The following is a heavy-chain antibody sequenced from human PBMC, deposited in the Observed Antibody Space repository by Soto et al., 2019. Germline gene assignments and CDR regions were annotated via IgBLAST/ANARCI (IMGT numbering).Heavy chain of an antibody. J-gene: IGHJ6*02. CDR1: GYTFTSFG. D-gene: IGHD3-10*01. Sequence: QVQLVQSGAEVQKPGASVKVSCKASGYTFTSFGISWVRQAPGQGLDWMGWISAYNGDTNYPQKLQGRVIMTTDTSTTTAYMELRSLRSDDTAVYYCARDARGGYYAMDVWGQGTTVTVSS. CDR3: ARDARGGYYAMDV. CDR2: ISAYNGDT. V-gene: IGHV1-18*01.